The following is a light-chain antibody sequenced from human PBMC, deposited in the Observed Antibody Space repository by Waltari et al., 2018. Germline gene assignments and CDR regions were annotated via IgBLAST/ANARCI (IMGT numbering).Light chain of an antibody. Sequence: DIQMTQSPSTLSASVGDRFTITCRASQSISNWLAWYQQKPGKAPKLLIYNASTLERGVPSRFSGSGSGTEFTLTISSLQPDDFATYYCQQYNSYSLLTFGGGTKVEIK. CDR3: QQYNSYSLLT. J-gene: IGKJ4*01. CDR1: QSISNW. CDR2: NAS. V-gene: IGKV1-5*03.